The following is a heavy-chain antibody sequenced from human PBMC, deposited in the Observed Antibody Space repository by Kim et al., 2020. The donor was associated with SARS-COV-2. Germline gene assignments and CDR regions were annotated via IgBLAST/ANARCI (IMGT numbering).Heavy chain of an antibody. CDR3: AHIAVAAPGGFDY. J-gene: IGHJ4*02. Sequence: YNPSLKSRLTITKDTSKNQVVLTMTTMDPVDTATYYCAHIAVAAPGGFDYWGQGTLVTVSS. V-gene: IGHV2-5*01. D-gene: IGHD6-19*01.